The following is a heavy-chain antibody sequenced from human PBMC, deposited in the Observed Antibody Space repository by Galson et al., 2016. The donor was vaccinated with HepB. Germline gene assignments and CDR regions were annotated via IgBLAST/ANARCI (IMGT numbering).Heavy chain of an antibody. CDR1: GFTVSSNY. Sequence: SLRLSCAASGFTVSSNYMSWVRQAPGKGLEWVSVIYSGGSTYYADSVKGRFTISRDNSKNTLYLQMNSLRAEDTAVYYCARDRGYYDSSGYLNWFDPWGRGTLVTVSS. V-gene: IGHV3-66*01. J-gene: IGHJ5*02. CDR2: IYSGGST. D-gene: IGHD3-22*01. CDR3: ARDRGYYDSSGYLNWFDP.